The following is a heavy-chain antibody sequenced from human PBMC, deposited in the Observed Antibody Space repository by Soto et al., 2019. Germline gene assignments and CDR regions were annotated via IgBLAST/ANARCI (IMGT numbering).Heavy chain of an antibody. D-gene: IGHD2-8*01. CDR3: ARVSEMKVTNIVLMVYAPNYYFHY. CDR2: IYYSGST. Sequence: SETLSLTCTVSGGSISSYYWSWIRQPPGKGLEWIGYIYYSGSTNYNPSLKSRVTISVDTSKNQFSLKLSSVTAADTAVYYCARVSEMKVTNIVLMVYAPNYYFHYWGQGTLVTVSS. CDR1: GGSISSYY. J-gene: IGHJ4*02. V-gene: IGHV4-59*01.